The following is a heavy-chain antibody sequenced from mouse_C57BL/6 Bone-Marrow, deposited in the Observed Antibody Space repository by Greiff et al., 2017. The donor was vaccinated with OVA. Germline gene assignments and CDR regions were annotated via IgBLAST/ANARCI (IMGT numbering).Heavy chain of an antibody. CDR2: ISSGGSYT. J-gene: IGHJ3*01. CDR3: ARHGRDLFAY. D-gene: IGHD3-3*01. CDR1: GFTFSSYG. Sequence: EVMLVESGGDLVKPGGSLKLSCAASGFTFSSYGMSWVRQTPDKRLEWVATISSGGSYTYYPDSVKGRFTISRDNAKNTPYLQMSSLKSEDTAMYYCARHGRDLFAYWGQGTLVTVSA. V-gene: IGHV5-6*01.